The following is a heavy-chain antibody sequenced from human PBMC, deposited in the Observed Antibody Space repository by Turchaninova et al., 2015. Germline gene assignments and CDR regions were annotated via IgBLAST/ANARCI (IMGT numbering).Heavy chain of an antibody. J-gene: IGHJ4*02. CDR1: GGSFSGYY. CDR2: VRHSGST. Sequence: QVQLQQWGAGLLKPSETLSLTCAVYGGSFSGYYWSWIRQPPGKGLEWIGEVRHSGSTNYNPSLQSRVTIPVDTSQHQFSLKLNSVTAAETAVYYCARISSDYSSSWYDFDYWGQGTLVTVSS. V-gene: IGHV4-34*01. D-gene: IGHD6-13*01. CDR3: ARISSDYSSSWYDFDY.